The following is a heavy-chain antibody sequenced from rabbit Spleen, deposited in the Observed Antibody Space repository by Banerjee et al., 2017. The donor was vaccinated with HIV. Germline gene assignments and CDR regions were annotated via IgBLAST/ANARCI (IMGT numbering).Heavy chain of an antibody. J-gene: IGHJ6*01. V-gene: IGHV1S40*01. CDR1: GVSFSGDSY. D-gene: IGHD1-1*01. CDR2: IEAGSSGFT. CDR3: ARDTSSSFSSYGMDL. Sequence: QSLEESGGDLVKPGASLTLTCIASGVSFSGDSYMCWVRQAPGKGLEWIACIEAGSSGFTYFANWAKGRFTISKTSSTTVTLQMTSLTAADTATYFCARDTSSSFSSYGMDLWGPGTLVTVS.